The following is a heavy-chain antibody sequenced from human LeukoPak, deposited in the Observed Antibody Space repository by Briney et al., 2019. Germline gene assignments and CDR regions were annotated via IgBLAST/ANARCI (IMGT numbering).Heavy chain of an antibody. CDR1: GFTFSSYA. D-gene: IGHD6-13*01. CDR2: VSDSGGST. CDR3: ARDIATAGHFAFDY. J-gene: IGHJ4*02. V-gene: IGHV3-23*01. Sequence: TGGSLRLSCAASGFTFSSYAMDWVRQAPGKGLEWVSRVSDSGGSTYYADSVKGRFTISRDNSKNTLYLQMNSLRAEDTAVYYCARDIATAGHFAFDYWGQGTLVTVSS.